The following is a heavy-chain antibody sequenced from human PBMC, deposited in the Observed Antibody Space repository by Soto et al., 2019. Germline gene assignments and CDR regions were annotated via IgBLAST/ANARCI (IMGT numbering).Heavy chain of an antibody. J-gene: IGHJ4*02. CDR3: ARALTAPSGPFDY. CDR2: TIPIFGTA. V-gene: IGHV1-69*12. D-gene: IGHD2-21*02. Sequence: QVQLVQSGAEVKKPGSSVKVSCKASGGTFSSYAISWVRQATGQGLEWMGGTIPIFGTANYAQKFQGRGTITADESTSTAYMELSRLRSEDTAVYYCARALTAPSGPFDYWGQGTLVTVSS. CDR1: GGTFSSYA.